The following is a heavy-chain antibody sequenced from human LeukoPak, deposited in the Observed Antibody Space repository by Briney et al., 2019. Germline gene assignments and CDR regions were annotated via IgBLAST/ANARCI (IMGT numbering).Heavy chain of an antibody. D-gene: IGHD3-22*01. Sequence: GGSLRLSCAASGFTFSSYAMSWVRQAPGKGLEWVSAISGSGGSTYYADSVKGRFTISRDNSKNTLYLQMNSLRAEDTAVYYCARSLYYYDSSGYYDAFDIWGQGTMVTVSP. CDR1: GFTFSSYA. J-gene: IGHJ3*02. CDR2: ISGSGGST. CDR3: ARSLYYYDSSGYYDAFDI. V-gene: IGHV3-23*01.